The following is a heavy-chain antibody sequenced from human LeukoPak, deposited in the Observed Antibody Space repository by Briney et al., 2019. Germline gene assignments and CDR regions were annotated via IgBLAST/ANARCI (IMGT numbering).Heavy chain of an antibody. CDR3: AKVKDGYLDYFDY. CDR1: GFTFSSYG. J-gene: IGHJ4*02. V-gene: IGHV3-30*18. D-gene: IGHD5-24*01. Sequence: PGRSLRLSCAASGFTFSSYGMHWVRQAPGKGLEWVAVISYDGSNKYYADSVKGRFTISRDNSKNTLYLQMNSLRAEDTAVYYCAKVKDGYLDYFDYWGQGTLVTVSS. CDR2: ISYDGSNK.